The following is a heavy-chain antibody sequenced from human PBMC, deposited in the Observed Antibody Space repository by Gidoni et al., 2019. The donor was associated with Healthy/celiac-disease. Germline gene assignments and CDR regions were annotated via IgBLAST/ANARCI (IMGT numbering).Heavy chain of an antibody. D-gene: IGHD3-10*01. CDR1: GGSISSYY. CDR2: IYYSGST. CDR3: ARDTRGFGELFEWYYFDY. J-gene: IGHJ4*02. Sequence: QVQLQESGPGLVKPSETLSLTCTVSGGSISSYYWSWIRQPPGKGLEWIGYIYYSGSTNYNPSLKSRVTISVDTSKNQFSLKLSSVTAADTAVYYCARDTRGFGELFEWYYFDYWGQGTLVTVSS. V-gene: IGHV4-59*01.